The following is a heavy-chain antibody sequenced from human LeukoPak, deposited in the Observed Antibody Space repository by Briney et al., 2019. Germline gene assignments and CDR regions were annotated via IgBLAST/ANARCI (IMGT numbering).Heavy chain of an antibody. CDR3: AREPVAQNYYYYYMDV. V-gene: IGHV4-39*07. CDR1: GGSISSSSYY. CDR2: IYYSGST. D-gene: IGHD4-23*01. J-gene: IGHJ6*03. Sequence: NASETLSLTCTVSGGSISSSSYYWGWIRQPPGKGLEWIGSIYYSGSTYYSPSLKSRVTISVDTSKNQFSLKLSSVTAADTAVYYCAREPVAQNYYYYYMDVWGKGTTVTVSS.